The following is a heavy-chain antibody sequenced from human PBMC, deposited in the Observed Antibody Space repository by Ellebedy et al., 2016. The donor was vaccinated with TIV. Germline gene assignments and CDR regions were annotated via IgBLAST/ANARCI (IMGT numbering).Heavy chain of an antibody. CDR2: IYTSGST. J-gene: IGHJ6*02. V-gene: IGHV4-4*07. Sequence: SETLSLTCTVSGGSISSYYWSWIRQPAGKGLEWIGRIYTSGSTNYNPSLKSRVTMSVDTSKNQFSLKLSSVTAADTAVYDCARGNVPPLPYGMDVWGQGTTVTVSS. D-gene: IGHD1-1*01. CDR3: ARGNVPPLPYGMDV. CDR1: GGSISSYY.